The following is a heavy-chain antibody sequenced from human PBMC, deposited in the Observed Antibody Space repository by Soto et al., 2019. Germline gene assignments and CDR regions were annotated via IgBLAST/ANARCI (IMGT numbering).Heavy chain of an antibody. D-gene: IGHD2-2*01. CDR1: GFTFSSYG. V-gene: IGHV3-33*01. Sequence: GGSLRLSCAASGFTFSSYGMHCVRQAPGKGLEWVAVIWYDGSNKYYADSVKGRFTISRDNSKNTLYLQMNSLRAEDTAVYYCARDYCSSTSCYSYFDYWGQGTLVTVSS. CDR2: IWYDGSNK. CDR3: ARDYCSSTSCYSYFDY. J-gene: IGHJ4*02.